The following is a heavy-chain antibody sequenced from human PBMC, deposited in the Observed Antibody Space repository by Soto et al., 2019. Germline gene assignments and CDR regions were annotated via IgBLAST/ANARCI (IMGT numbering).Heavy chain of an antibody. CDR2: INPNSGGT. J-gene: IGHJ4*02. CDR1: GYTFTGYY. CDR3: ARSPTVTTGLDY. D-gene: IGHD4-17*01. Sequence: VSCEASGYTFTGYYMHWVRQAPGQGLEWMGWINPNSGGTNYAQKFQGWVTMTRDTSISTAYMELSRLRSDDTAVYYCARSPTVTTGLDYWGQGTLVTSPQ. V-gene: IGHV1-2*04.